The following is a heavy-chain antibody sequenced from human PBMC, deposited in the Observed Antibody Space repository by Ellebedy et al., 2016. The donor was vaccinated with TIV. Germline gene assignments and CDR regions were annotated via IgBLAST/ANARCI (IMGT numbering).Heavy chain of an antibody. CDR1: GFAFYSYT. J-gene: IGHJ6*02. D-gene: IGHD6-13*01. CDR2: ISYDGSNK. V-gene: IGHV3-30-3*01. CDR3: ARDGPTSIAAADYYYGMDV. Sequence: GGSLRLSCAASGFAFYSYTMNWVRQAPGKGLEWVAVISYDGSNKYYADSVKGRFTISRDNSKNTLYLQMNSLRVEDTAVYYCARDGPTSIAAADYYYGMDVWGQGTTVTVSS.